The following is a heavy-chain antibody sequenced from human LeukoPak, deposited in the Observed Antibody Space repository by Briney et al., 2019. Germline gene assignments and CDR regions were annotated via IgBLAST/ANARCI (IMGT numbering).Heavy chain of an antibody. CDR1: GYSISSGYY. J-gene: IGHJ4*02. CDR3: ARVVASTSIDS. CDR2: IFHTGDV. D-gene: IGHD2-15*01. Sequence: SETLSLTCTVSGYSISSGYYWGWIRQPPGKGLEWIGSIFHTGDVYYNPSLRSRVTVSVDTSRNQVSLKVTSVTAADTALYYCARVVASTSIDSWGQGILVTVSS. V-gene: IGHV4-38-2*02.